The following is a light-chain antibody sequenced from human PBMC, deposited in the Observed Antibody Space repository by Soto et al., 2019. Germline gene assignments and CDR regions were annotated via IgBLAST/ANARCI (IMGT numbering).Light chain of an antibody. V-gene: IGLV2-14*01. CDR2: DVS. CDR3: SSYTSNNTPVV. Sequence: QSALTQPASVSGSPGQSITISCTGTSSGTGGYNYVSWYQQHPGKAPKLMIYDVSNRPSGVSNRFSGSKSGNTASLTISGLQAEDEALYYCSSYTSNNTPVVFGGGTKLTVL. CDR1: SSGTGGYNY. J-gene: IGLJ2*01.